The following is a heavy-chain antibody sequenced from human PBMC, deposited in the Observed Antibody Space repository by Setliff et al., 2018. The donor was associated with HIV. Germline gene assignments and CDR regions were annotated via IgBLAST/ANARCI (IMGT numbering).Heavy chain of an antibody. CDR1: GYSLNKYG. D-gene: IGHD3-22*01. CDR3: ARAGAYYYDGSGYKIFTHFDS. V-gene: IGHV7-4-1*02. J-gene: IGHJ4*02. Sequence: GASVKVSCKASGYSLNKYGMNWVRQAPGQGLEWMGWIDTNTGKPTYVQGTTGRFVFSLDTSVNATYLQITALKTEDTAVYYCARAGAYYYDGSGYKIFTHFDSWGQGTPVTVSS. CDR2: IDTNTGKP.